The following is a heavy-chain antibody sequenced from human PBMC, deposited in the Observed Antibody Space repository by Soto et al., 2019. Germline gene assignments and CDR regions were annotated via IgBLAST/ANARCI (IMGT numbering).Heavy chain of an antibody. J-gene: IGHJ4*02. V-gene: IGHV3-73*01. D-gene: IGHD1-20*01. CDR1: GFTFSGSA. CDR2: IRSKANNYAT. Sequence: EVQLVESGGGLVQPGGSLKLSCAASGFTFSGSAMHWVRQASGKGLEWVGRIRSKANNYATAYAASVKGRFTVSRDDSKNTAYLQMNSLKTEDTAVYYWTRHRRGGLYNWNGFDYWGQGTLVAVFS. CDR3: TRHRRGGLYNWNGFDY.